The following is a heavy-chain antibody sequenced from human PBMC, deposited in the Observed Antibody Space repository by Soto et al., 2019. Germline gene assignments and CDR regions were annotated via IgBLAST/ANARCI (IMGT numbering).Heavy chain of an antibody. J-gene: IGHJ3*02. CDR2: ISYDGSNK. CDR3: AREIGPNAGGAFAI. CDR1: GFTFSSYA. D-gene: IGHD3-16*01. Sequence: PGGSLRLSCAASGFTFSSYAMHWVRQAPGKGLEWVAVISYDGSNKYYADSVKGRFTISRDNSKNTLYLQMNSLRAEDTAVYYCAREIGPNAGGAFAIWGQGTMVTVSS. V-gene: IGHV3-30-3*01.